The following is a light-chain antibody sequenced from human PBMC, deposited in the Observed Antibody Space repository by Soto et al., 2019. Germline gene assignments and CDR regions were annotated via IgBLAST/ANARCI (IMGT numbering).Light chain of an antibody. CDR1: SGHSGYI. V-gene: IGLV4-60*03. CDR3: ETWGSNTRV. Sequence: QSVLTQSSSASASLGSSVKLTYTLSSGHSGYIIAWHQQQPGKAPRFLMKVEGTGSYNKGSEIPDRFSGSTSGADRYLTISNLQSEDEADYYCETWGSNTRVFGGGTKLTVL. J-gene: IGLJ3*02. CDR2: VEGTGSY.